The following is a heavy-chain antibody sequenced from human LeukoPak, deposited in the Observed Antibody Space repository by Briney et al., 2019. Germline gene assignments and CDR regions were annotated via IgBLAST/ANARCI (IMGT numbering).Heavy chain of an antibody. J-gene: IGHJ4*02. CDR2: ISSSSSTI. D-gene: IGHD6-13*01. Sequence: PGGSLRLSCAASGFTFSSCSMNWVRQAPGKGLEWVSFISSSSSTIYYADSVKGRFTISRDNSKNTLYLQMNSLRAEDTAVYYCARSLFRQQVEPFDYWGQGTLVTVSS. V-gene: IGHV3-48*01. CDR3: ARSLFRQQVEPFDY. CDR1: GFTFSSCS.